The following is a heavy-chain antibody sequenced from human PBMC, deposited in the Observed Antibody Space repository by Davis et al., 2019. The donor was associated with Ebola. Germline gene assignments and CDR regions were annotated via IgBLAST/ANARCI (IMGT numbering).Heavy chain of an antibody. Sequence: GESLKISCKASGYSFSNYWIGWVRQMPGKGLEWLGVIYPGDSDTRYSPSFQGHVTISADKSISTAYLQWSSLQASDTAMYYCAKVRLPRTSVGLDYWGQGTRVTVSS. V-gene: IGHV5-51*01. CDR2: IYPGDSDT. CDR3: AKVRLPRTSVGLDY. CDR1: GYSFSNYW. D-gene: IGHD2/OR15-2a*01. J-gene: IGHJ4*02.